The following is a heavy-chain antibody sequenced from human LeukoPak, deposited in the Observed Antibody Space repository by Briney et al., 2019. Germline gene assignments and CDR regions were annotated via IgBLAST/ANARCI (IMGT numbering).Heavy chain of an antibody. V-gene: IGHV3-74*03. D-gene: IGHD3-22*01. Sequence: GGPLSLSCEASGFTLSGYWWHWVGKAQGKGLVWVSRINSDGSSTKDADSVKGRFTISRDNAKNTLYLQMDSLRAEDTAVYHCARGLYESSGHTLGLWGQGTLVTVSS. CDR1: GFTLSGYW. J-gene: IGHJ4*02. CDR3: ARGLYESSGHTLGL. CDR2: INSDGSST.